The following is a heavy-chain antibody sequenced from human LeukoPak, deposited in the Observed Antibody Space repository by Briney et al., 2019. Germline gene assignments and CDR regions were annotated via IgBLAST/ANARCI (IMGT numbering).Heavy chain of an antibody. D-gene: IGHD2-21*01. CDR1: GYTFTGYY. CDR2: INPSSGGT. CDR3: ARSYRGRRFDY. Sequence: GASVKVSCKASGYTFTGYYVHWVRQAPGQGLEWMGWINPSSGGTNYAQKLQGRVTMTRDTSISTAYLELSRLRSDDTAVYYCARSYRGRRFDYWGQGTLVTVSS. V-gene: IGHV1-2*02. J-gene: IGHJ4*02.